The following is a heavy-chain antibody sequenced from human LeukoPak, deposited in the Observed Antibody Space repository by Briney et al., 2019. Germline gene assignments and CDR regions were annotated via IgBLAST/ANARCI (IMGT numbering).Heavy chain of an antibody. V-gene: IGHV1-46*01. CDR2: INPSGGST. D-gene: IGHD4-17*01. CDR3: ARGLTHYGDYDAY. CDR1: GYTFTSYY. Sequence: ASVKVSFKASGYTFTSYYMHWVRQAPGQGLEWMGIINPSGGSTSYAQKFQDRVAMTRDTPTSTVYMQLSSLRSEDTAVYYCARGLTHYGDYDAYWGQGTLVTVSS. J-gene: IGHJ4*02.